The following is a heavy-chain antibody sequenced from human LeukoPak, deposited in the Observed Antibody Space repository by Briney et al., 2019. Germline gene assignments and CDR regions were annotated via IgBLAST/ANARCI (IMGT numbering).Heavy chain of an antibody. J-gene: IGHJ3*02. CDR3: ARGEGEPDAFDI. V-gene: IGHV3-21*01. Sequence: PGGALSLSCAASGFTFSSYSMNWVRQAPGKGLEGVSSISSSSSYIYYADSVKGRFTISRDNAKNSLYLQMNSLRAEDTAVYYCARGEGEPDAFDIWGQGTMVTVSS. CDR1: GFTFSSYS. CDR2: ISSSSSYI.